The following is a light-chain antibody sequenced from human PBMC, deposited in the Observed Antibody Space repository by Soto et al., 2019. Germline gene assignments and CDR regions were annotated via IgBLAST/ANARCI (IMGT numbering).Light chain of an antibody. CDR3: QQYNSYS. J-gene: IGKJ1*01. CDR1: QSISNW. CDR2: HAS. V-gene: IGKV1-5*01. Sequence: DIQMTQSPSTLPASVGDRVTITCRASQSISNWVAWYQQKPGTASKLLIYHASTLESGVPSRFSGSGSGSEFTLTISSLQPDDFATYYCQQYNSYSFGQGTKVDIK.